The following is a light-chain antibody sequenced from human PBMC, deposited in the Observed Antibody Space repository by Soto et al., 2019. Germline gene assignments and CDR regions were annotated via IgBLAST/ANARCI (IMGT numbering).Light chain of an antibody. V-gene: IGKV1-8*01. CDR1: QGISSH. J-gene: IGKJ4*01. CDR2: TAS. CDR3: XXXXSYPLT. Sequence: AIRMTQSPSSFSASTGDRVTITCRASQGISSHLAWYQVKPGKAPRLLIYTASYLESGVPSRFSGSGSGTDFTLTXXXXQSXXXXXXXXXXXXSYPLTFGGGTKVEIK.